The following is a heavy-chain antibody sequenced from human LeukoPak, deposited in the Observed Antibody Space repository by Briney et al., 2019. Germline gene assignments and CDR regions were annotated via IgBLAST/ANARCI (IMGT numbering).Heavy chain of an antibody. V-gene: IGHV3-30*18. CDR1: GFTFSSYG. J-gene: IGHJ4*02. CDR3: AKATHGYNFYWGFDY. Sequence: GGSLRLSCAASGFTFSSYGMHWVRQAPGKGLEWVAVISYDGSNKYYADSVKGRFTISRDNSKDTLYLQMNSLRAEDTAVYYCAKATHGYNFYWGFDYWGQGTLVTVSS. D-gene: IGHD5-24*01. CDR2: ISYDGSNK.